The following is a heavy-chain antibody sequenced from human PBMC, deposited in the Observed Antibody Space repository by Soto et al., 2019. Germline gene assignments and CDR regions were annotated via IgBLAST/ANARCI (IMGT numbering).Heavy chain of an antibody. CDR1: GGSFSTSS. Sequence: QVLLVQSGAEMKKPGSSVRVSCKASGGSFSTSSINWVRQAPGQRPEWMANILPIFGTADYAQKFQGRLTXTXXXSXHTSYMELRSLFSEDTAVYYCAGGHEFGGNSDAYDIWGQGTVVTVSS. D-gene: IGHD2-21*01. CDR2: ILPIFGTA. CDR3: AGGHEFGGNSDAYDI. V-gene: IGHV1-69*15. J-gene: IGHJ3*02.